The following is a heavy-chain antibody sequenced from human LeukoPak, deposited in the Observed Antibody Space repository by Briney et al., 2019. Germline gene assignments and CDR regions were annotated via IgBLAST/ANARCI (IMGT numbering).Heavy chain of an antibody. V-gene: IGHV3-21*01. CDR1: GFTFSNYN. Sequence: GGSLRLSCAASGFTFSNYNMNWVRQAPGKGLEWVSFISGSSEYIYYADSVKGRFTISRDNAKNSLYLQMNSLRAEDTAVYYCARGTPTTRDFDYWGQGTLVAVSS. CDR2: ISGSSEYI. CDR3: ARGTPTTRDFDY. J-gene: IGHJ4*02. D-gene: IGHD1-26*01.